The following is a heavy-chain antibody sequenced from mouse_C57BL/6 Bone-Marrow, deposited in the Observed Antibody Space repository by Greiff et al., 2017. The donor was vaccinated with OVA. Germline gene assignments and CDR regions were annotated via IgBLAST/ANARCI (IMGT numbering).Heavy chain of an antibody. CDR3: ARYGYYGNY. J-gene: IGHJ2*01. Sequence: QVQLQQPGAELVKPGASVKMSCKASGYTFTSYWMHWVKQRPGQGLEWIGEIDPSDSYTNYNQKFKGKSTLTVDKSSSTAYMQLSSLTSEDSAVYYCARYGYYGNYWGQGTTLTVSS. CDR1: GYTFTSYW. CDR2: IDPSDSYT. D-gene: IGHD1-1*01. V-gene: IGHV1-69*01.